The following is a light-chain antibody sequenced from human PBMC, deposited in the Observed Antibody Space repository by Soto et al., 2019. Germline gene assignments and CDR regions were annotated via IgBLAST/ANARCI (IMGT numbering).Light chain of an antibody. CDR3: QQYNNWPPIT. V-gene: IGKV3-15*01. J-gene: IGKJ5*01. CDR2: GAS. CDR1: ETVATN. Sequence: VITQSPARLSVSPGERATLFCWASETVATNLAWYQQKPGQAPRLLISGASTRAAGISDRFRGSGSGTEFTLTISSLQSEDFAVYYCQQYNNWPPITFGQGTRLEIK.